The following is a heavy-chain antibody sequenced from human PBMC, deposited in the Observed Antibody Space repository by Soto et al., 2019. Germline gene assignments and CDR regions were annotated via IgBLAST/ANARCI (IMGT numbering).Heavy chain of an antibody. D-gene: IGHD5-12*01. CDR3: VKDRKSGYDYGRGPVGGSDV. V-gene: IGHV3-9*01. CDR1: GFTFDDYA. CDR2: LHWISGSL. J-gene: IGHJ3*01. Sequence: EVQLVESGGGLVQPGRSLTLSCAASGFTFDDYAMHWVRKAPGGGLEWVSGLHWISGSLGYADFAKGRFTISRDNAKNSLYLHMNSLRPEDTALEYWVKDRKSGYDYGRGPVGGSDVGGQGTMVTVSS.